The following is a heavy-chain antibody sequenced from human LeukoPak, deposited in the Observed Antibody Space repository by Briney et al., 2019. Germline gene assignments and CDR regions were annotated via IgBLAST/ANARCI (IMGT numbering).Heavy chain of an antibody. CDR2: IKQDGSEE. CDR3: TTYKNWVAGDV. V-gene: IGHV3-7*01. J-gene: IGHJ6*02. Sequence: GGSLRLSWAASGFTFSDYWMSWVRQAPGKGPEWVATIKQDGSEEHYADSVRGRFTVSRDNARNSLFLQMNSLRVEDTAVYYCTTYKNWVAGDVWGQGTTVSVSS. D-gene: IGHD7-27*01. CDR1: GFTFSDYW.